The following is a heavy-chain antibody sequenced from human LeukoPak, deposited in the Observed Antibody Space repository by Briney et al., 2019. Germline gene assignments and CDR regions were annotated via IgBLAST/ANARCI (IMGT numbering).Heavy chain of an antibody. CDR3: GRGGGGSYLEYSFDY. V-gene: IGHV4-59*11. CDR2: INYSGNT. J-gene: IGHJ4*02. D-gene: IGHD3-10*01. Sequence: PSETLSLTCTVSGASITRRYWSWIRQPPGKGLEWIGYINYSGNTNYNPSLKSRVTISVDTSKNQFSLKLSSVTAADMAVYYCGRGGGGSYLEYSFDYWGQGTLVTASS. CDR1: GASITRRY.